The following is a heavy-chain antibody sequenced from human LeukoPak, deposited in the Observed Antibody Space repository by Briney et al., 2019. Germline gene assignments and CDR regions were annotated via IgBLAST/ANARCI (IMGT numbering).Heavy chain of an antibody. J-gene: IGHJ3*02. CDR3: AFPAHHWLVRGAFDI. CDR2: ISGTGDNS. D-gene: IGHD6-19*01. CDR1: GFTFSSYD. V-gene: IGHV3-23*01. Sequence: GGSLRLSCAASGFTFSSYDMNWVRQAAGKGLEWVSQISGTGDNSDYADSVKGRFTISRDNSKRTLYLQLNNLRVEDTAIYYCAFPAHHWLVRGAFDIWGQGTVVTVSS.